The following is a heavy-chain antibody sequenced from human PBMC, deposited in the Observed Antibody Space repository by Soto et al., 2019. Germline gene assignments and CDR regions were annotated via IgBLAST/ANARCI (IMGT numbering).Heavy chain of an antibody. Sequence: SETLCLTCTVSGGSISGYYWSWIRQPPGKGLEWIGFIHYSGSTNYNPSLKGRVTMSVDTSKNQFSLKLTSVNTADTAIYYCTRGGDPYKTGHWGQGTLVTVSS. J-gene: IGHJ4*02. CDR1: GGSISGYY. V-gene: IGHV4-59*01. CDR3: TRGGDPYKTGH. CDR2: IHYSGST. D-gene: IGHD2-21*01.